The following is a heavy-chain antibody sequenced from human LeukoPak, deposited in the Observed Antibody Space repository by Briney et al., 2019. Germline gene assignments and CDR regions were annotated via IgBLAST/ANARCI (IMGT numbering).Heavy chain of an antibody. CDR2: ISYDGSNK. CDR3: AKDRRPTIRYCSSSSCYPQAGYGMDV. J-gene: IGHJ6*02. D-gene: IGHD2-15*01. Sequence: GGSLRLSCAASGFTFGSYGMHWVRQAPGKGLEWVAVISYDGSNKYYADFVKGRLTISRDNPKNTLYLQMNDLSVEDTALYYCAKDRRPTIRYCSSSSCYPQAGYGMDVWGQGTTVTVSS. V-gene: IGHV3-30*18. CDR1: GFTFGSYG.